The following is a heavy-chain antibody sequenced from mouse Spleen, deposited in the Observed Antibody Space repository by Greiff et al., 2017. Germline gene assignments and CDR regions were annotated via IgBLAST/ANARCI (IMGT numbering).Heavy chain of an antibody. CDR2: INPSNGGT. CDR1: GYTFTSYY. J-gene: IGHJ4*01. Sequence: VQLQQSGAELVKPGASVKLSCKASGYTFTSYYMYWVKQRPGQGLEWIGGINPSNGGTNFNEKFKSKATLTVDKSSSTAYMQLSSLTSEDSAVYYCTRRDLLRYAMDYWGQGTSVTVSS. D-gene: IGHD1-1*01. V-gene: IGHV1S81*02. CDR3: TRRDLLRYAMDY.